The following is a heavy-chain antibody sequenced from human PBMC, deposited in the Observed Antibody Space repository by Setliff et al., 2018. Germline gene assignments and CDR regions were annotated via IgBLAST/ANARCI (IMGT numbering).Heavy chain of an antibody. Sequence: GGSLRLSCAASGFTFSSYSMNWVRQAPGKGLEWVGRIKSKTDGGTTDYAAPVKGRFTISRDDSKNTLYLQMNSLETEDTAVYYCSTLTTVTTSPLWGQGTLVTVSS. CDR2: IKSKTDGGTT. CDR1: GFTFSSYS. CDR3: STLTTVTTSPL. J-gene: IGHJ4*02. V-gene: IGHV3-15*01. D-gene: IGHD4-17*01.